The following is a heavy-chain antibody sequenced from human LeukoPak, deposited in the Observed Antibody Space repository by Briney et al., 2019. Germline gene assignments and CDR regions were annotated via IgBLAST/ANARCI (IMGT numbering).Heavy chain of an antibody. Sequence: GGSLRLSCAASGFTFSSYEMNWVRQAPGKGLEWVSYISSSGSTIYYADSVKGRFTISRDNAKNSLYLQMNSLRAEDTAVYYCARGGFYYDYAHEYYFDYWGQGTLVTVSS. CDR2: ISSSGSTI. J-gene: IGHJ4*02. CDR1: GFTFSSYE. D-gene: IGHD3-16*01. V-gene: IGHV3-48*03. CDR3: ARGGFYYDYAHEYYFDY.